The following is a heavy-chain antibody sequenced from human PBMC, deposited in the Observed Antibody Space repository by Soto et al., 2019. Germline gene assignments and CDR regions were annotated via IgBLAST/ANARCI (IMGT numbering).Heavy chain of an antibody. J-gene: IGHJ4*02. CDR3: ARDQDTLGKAVFDA. CDR2: IQPDGSTT. V-gene: IGHV3-74*01. Sequence: EVQLVESGGGLVQPGGSLRLSCVVSGFTLSSRWMHWVRQTPGKGLVWVSRIQPDGSTTNYAEAVKGRFTISRDNAKNTVYLHMNSLRPEDTAMYYCARDQDTLGKAVFDAWGQGTLVTVSS. D-gene: IGHD2-15*01. CDR1: GFTLSSRW.